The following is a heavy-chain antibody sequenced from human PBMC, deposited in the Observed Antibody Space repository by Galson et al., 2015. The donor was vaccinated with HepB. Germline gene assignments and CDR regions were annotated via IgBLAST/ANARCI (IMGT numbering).Heavy chain of an antibody. CDR2: ISGSGDST. D-gene: IGHD6-13*01. J-gene: IGHJ4*02. V-gene: IGHV3-23*01. Sequence: SLRLSCAASGFTFANCAMSWVRQAPGKELEWVSTISGSGDSTYYLDSVKGRFTISRDNSKNTLYLQMNSMRPEDTAVYYCAVGRGDYSKGLSDYWGKRHLVTVSS. CDR3: AVGRGDYSKGLSDY. CDR1: GFTFANCA.